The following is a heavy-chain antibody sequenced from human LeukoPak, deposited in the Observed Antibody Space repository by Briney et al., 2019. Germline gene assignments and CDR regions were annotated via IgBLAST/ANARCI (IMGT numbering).Heavy chain of an antibody. D-gene: IGHD6-19*01. CDR2: ISYDGSNK. V-gene: IGHV3-30-3*01. Sequence: GGSLRLSCAASGFTFSSYAMHWVRQAPGKGLEWVAVISYDGSNKYYADSVKGRFTISRDNSKNTLYLQMYSLRAEDTAVYYCARSYSSGWYDGCDYWGQGTLVTVSS. CDR1: GFTFSSYA. CDR3: ARSYSSGWYDGCDY. J-gene: IGHJ4*02.